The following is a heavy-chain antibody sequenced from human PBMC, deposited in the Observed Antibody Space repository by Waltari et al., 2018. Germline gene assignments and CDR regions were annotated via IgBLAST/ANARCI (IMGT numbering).Heavy chain of an antibody. CDR2: IIPLLGIA. V-gene: IGHV1-69*08. J-gene: IGHJ2*01. D-gene: IGHD6-6*01. CDR1: GGTLSSST. CDR3: ATEEAYSSSSRDWYFDL. Sequence: QVQLVQSGAEVKKPGSSVKVYCKASGGTLSSSTISWVRQAAGQGLEWMGRIIPLLGIANYAQKFQDRVTITADKSTSTAYMELSRLRSEDTAVYYCATEEAYSSSSRDWYFDLWGRGTLVTVSS.